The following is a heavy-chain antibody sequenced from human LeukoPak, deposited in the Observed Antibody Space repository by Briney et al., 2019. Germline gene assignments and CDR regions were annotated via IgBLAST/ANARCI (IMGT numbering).Heavy chain of an antibody. CDR1: GYTFTSYG. V-gene: IGHV1-18*01. CDR2: ISAYNGNT. J-gene: IGHJ3*02. CDR3: AREYYYDSRAFDI. Sequence: ASVKVSCKASGYTFTSYGISWLRQAPGQGLEWMGWISAYNGNTNYAQKLQARVTMTTDTSTSTAYMELRSLRSDDTAVYYCAREYYYDSRAFDIWGQGTMVTVSS. D-gene: IGHD3-22*01.